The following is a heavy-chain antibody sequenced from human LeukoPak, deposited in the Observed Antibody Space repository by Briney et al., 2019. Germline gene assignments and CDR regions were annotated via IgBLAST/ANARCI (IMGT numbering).Heavy chain of an antibody. D-gene: IGHD1-26*01. V-gene: IGHV1-2*02. CDR2: INPNSGDT. Sequence: ASVKVSCTASGYTFTAYYLHWVRQTPGQRLEWMGWINPNSGDTNYAQKFQGRVTLTRDTSILTAYMDLSRLTSDDTAVYFCAKDRGGLAAGAVNPWGQGTLVTVSS. CDR1: GYTFTAYY. J-gene: IGHJ5*02. CDR3: AKDRGGLAAGAVNP.